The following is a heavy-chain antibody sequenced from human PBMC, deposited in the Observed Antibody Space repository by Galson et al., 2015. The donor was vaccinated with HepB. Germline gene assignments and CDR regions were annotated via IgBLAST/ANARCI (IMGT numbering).Heavy chain of an antibody. CDR3: ARGVGRGRRYSNTWQKDYYDMDV. CDR2: FIPIFATA. V-gene: IGHV1-69*06. J-gene: IGHJ6*02. D-gene: IGHD6-13*01. CDR1: GGSFSTFA. Sequence: SVKVSCKASGGSFSTFAFNWVRQAPGQGLEWMGTFIPIFATANYAQKFQDRVTITADKSTTTAYTELTSLRPEDTAVYYCARGVGRGRRYSNTWQKDYYDMDVWGQGTTVTVSS.